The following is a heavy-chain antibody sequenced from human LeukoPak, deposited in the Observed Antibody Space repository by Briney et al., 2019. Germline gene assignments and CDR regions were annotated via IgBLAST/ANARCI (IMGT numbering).Heavy chain of an antibody. CDR1: GFTVSTNY. J-gene: IGHJ2*01. CDR3: ARSPRIYDSSGYYLVEYFDL. CDR2: IYSGGST. V-gene: IGHV3-53*01. Sequence: PGGSLRLSCAASGFTVSTNYMSWVRQAPGKGLEWVSIIYSGGSTFYTDSVKGRFTISRDISKNTLFLQMSSLRAEDTAVYYCARSPRIYDSSGYYLVEYFDLWGRGTLVTVSS. D-gene: IGHD3-22*01.